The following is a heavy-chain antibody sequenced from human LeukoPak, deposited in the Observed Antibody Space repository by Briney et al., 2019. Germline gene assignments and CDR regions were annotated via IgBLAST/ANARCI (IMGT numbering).Heavy chain of an antibody. D-gene: IGHD2-15*01. Sequence: PGGSLRLSCAASGFTFSGYGMHWVRQAPGKGLEWVAVISYDGSNKYYADSVKGRFTISRDNSKNTLYLQMNSLRAEDTAVYYCARPGGCSGGSCLGIVRGEPHYLSYGMDVWGQGTTVTVSS. V-gene: IGHV3-30*03. CDR3: ARPGGCSGGSCLGIVRGEPHYLSYGMDV. J-gene: IGHJ6*02. CDR2: ISYDGSNK. CDR1: GFTFSGYG.